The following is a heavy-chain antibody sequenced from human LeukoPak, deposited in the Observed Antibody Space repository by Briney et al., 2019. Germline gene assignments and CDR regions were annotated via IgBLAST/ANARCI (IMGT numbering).Heavy chain of an antibody. J-gene: IGHJ4*02. CDR3: ARRGLAAAAGYYFDY. V-gene: IGHV3-20*04. Sequence: GGSLRLSCAASGFTFDDYGMSWVRQAPGKGLEWVSGINWNGGSTGYADSVKGRFTMSRDNAKNSLYLQMNSLRAEDTALYYCARRGLAAAAGYYFDYWGQGTLVTVSS. CDR2: INWNGGST. D-gene: IGHD6-13*01. CDR1: GFTFDDYG.